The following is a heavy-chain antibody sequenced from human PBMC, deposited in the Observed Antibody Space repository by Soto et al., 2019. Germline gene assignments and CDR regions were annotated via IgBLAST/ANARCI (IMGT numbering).Heavy chain of an antibody. CDR1: GGSISSYY. CDR3: AMELGSGKVIAGGVDP. Sequence: SETLSLTCTVSGGSISSYYWSWIRQPAGKGLEWIGRIYTSGSTNYNPSLKSRVTMSVDTSKNQFSLKLSSVTAADTAVYFCAMELGSGKVIAGGVDPWGQGTLVTVSS. CDR2: IYTSGST. J-gene: IGHJ5*02. D-gene: IGHD3-10*01. V-gene: IGHV4-4*07.